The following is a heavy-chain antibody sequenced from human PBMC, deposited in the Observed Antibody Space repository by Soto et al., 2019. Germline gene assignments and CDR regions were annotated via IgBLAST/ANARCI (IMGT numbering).Heavy chain of an antibody. J-gene: IGHJ3*02. CDR2: ISYDGSNK. V-gene: IGHV3-30*04. CDR1: GFTFSSYA. D-gene: IGHD3-9*01. CDR3: ARDPLRYFDWLGMAFDI. Sequence: GESLKISCAASGFTFSSYAMHWVRQAPGKGLEWVAVISYDGSNKYYADSVKGRFTISRDNSKNTLYLQMNSLRAEDTAVYYCARDPLRYFDWLGMAFDIWGQGTMVTVSS.